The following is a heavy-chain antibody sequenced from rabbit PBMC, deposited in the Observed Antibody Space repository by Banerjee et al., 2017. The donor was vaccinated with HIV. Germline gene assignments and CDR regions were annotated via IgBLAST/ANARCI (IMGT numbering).Heavy chain of an antibody. Sequence: QQQLEESGGGLVKPGGTLTLTCKASGIDFSSYYRMCWVRQAPGKGLEWIGCINTGSGSTWYASWAKGRFTISKTSSTTVTLQMTSLTAADTATYFCARGGGYGGYNLWGQGTLVT. V-gene: IGHV1S45*01. J-gene: IGHJ4*01. CDR1: GIDFSSYYR. D-gene: IGHD2-1*01. CDR2: INTGSGST. CDR3: ARGGGYGGYNL.